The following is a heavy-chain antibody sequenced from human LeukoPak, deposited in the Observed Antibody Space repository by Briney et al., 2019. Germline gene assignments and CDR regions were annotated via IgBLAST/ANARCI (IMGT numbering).Heavy chain of an antibody. CDR2: IYYSGST. D-gene: IGHD4-17*01. V-gene: IGHV4-39*07. CDR3: ARANGDYDYYLDY. CDR1: GASISSSSYY. Sequence: SETLSLTCTVSGASISSSSYYWGWIRQPPGQGLECIGSIYYSGSTYYNPSLKSRVTISLDTSKNQFSLKLSSVTAADTAVYYCARANGDYDYYLDYWGQGTLVTVSS. J-gene: IGHJ4*02.